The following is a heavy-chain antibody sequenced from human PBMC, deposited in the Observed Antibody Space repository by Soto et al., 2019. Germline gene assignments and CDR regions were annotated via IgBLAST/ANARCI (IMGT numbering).Heavy chain of an antibody. V-gene: IGHV3-21*01. D-gene: IGHD5-12*01. CDR1: GFTFSSYS. J-gene: IGHJ4*02. Sequence: VGSLRLSCAASGFTFSSYSMNWVRQAPGKGLEWVSSISSSSTYIYYADSVKGRFTISRDNAMNSLYLQINSLRAEDTAVYYCAPRDGYDYWGQGILVTVSS. CDR2: ISSSSTYI. CDR3: APRDGYDY.